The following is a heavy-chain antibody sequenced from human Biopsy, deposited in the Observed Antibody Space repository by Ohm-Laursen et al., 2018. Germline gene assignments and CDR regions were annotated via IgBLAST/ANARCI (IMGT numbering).Heavy chain of an antibody. D-gene: IGHD3-10*01. J-gene: IGHJ5*02. Sequence: PSETLSLTCTVSGGSVSDSFHFWSWIRQPPGKGLEWIGDVYYSGTTNYNPSLKSRLTISVDTSKNQFSLKLSSVTAADTAVYYCARGTNYYGSGRNRHWFDPWGQGTQVTVSS. CDR3: ARGTNYYGSGRNRHWFDP. CDR2: VYYSGTT. V-gene: IGHV4-61*01. CDR1: GGSVSDSFHF.